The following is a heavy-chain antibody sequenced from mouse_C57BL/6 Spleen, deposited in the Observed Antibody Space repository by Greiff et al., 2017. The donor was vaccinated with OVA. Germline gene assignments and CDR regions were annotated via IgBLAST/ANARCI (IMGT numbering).Heavy chain of an antibody. D-gene: IGHD2-10*02. J-gene: IGHJ3*01. CDR3: ASTEYQAWFAY. CDR2: INPNYGTT. V-gene: IGHV1-39*01. CDR1: GYSFTDYN. Sequence: EVKLQESGPELVKPGASVKISCKASGYSFTDYNMNWVKQSNGKSLEWIGVINPNYGTTSYNQKLKGKATLTVDQSSSTAYMQLNSLTSEDSAVYYCASTEYQAWFAYWGQGTLVTVAA.